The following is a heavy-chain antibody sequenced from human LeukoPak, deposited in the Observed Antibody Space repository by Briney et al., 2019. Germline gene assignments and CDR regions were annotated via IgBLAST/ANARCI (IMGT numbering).Heavy chain of an antibody. CDR2: IYTGGST. CDR1: GFIVSSNY. D-gene: IGHD6-6*01. V-gene: IGHV3-66*01. J-gene: IGHJ4*02. CDR3: ARDKGTSYLSSFDY. Sequence: PGGSLRLSCAPSGFIVSSNYMSWVRQAPGKGLEWLSVIYTGGSTYYADSVKGRFTISRDNFKNTLYLQMNSLRAADTAVYYCARDKGTSYLSSFDYWGQGTLVTVSS.